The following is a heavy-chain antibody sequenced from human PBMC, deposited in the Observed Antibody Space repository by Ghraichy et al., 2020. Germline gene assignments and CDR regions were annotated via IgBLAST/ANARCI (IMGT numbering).Heavy chain of an antibody. D-gene: IGHD4-11*01. CDR1: GGSISSYY. V-gene: IGHV4-59*08. J-gene: IGHJ5*02. CDR2: IYYSGST. Sequence: ESLNISCTVSGGSISSYYWSWIRQPPGKGLEWIGYIYYSGSTKYNPSLKSRATISVDTSKNQFSLKLCSVTAADTAVYFCARHRLTESWFDPWGQGTLVTVSS. CDR3: ARHRLTESWFDP.